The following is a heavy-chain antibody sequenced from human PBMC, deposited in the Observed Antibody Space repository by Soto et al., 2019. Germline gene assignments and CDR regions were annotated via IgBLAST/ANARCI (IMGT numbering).Heavy chain of an antibody. J-gene: IGHJ6*02. CDR3: ARDRIAVSGDYDYGMDV. Sequence: SETLSLTCTVSGGSISSYYWSWIRQPPGKGLEWIGYIYYSGSTNYNPSLKSRVTISVDTSKNQFSLKLSSVTDADTAVYYCARDRIAVSGDYDYGMDVWGQGTTLTLSS. D-gene: IGHD6-19*01. CDR1: GGSISSYY. V-gene: IGHV4-59*13. CDR2: IYYSGST.